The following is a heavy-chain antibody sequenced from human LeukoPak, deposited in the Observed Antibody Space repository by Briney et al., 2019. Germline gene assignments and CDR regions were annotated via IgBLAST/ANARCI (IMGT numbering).Heavy chain of an antibody. Sequence: SETLSLTCTVSGGSISSYYWRWIRQPAGKGLEWIGRIYTSGSTNYNPSLKSRVTISVDTSKNQFSLKLSSVTAAGTAVYYCARDWGSGSYEEYYYGMDVWGQGTTVTVSS. CDR1: GGSISSYY. CDR2: IYTSGST. D-gene: IGHD3-10*01. CDR3: ARDWGSGSYEEYYYGMDV. J-gene: IGHJ6*02. V-gene: IGHV4-4*07.